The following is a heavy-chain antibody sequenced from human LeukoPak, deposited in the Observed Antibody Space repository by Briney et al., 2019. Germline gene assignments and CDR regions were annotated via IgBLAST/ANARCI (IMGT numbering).Heavy chain of an antibody. V-gene: IGHV4-31*03. CDR2: IYYSGST. D-gene: IGHD3-22*01. Sequence: QTLYLICTVSGGSITSGGYYWSRIRQHPGKGLEWIGYIYYSGSTSYNPSLKSRVTISLETSRNQFSLKLSSVTAADTAVYYCARETDYYDSGGYYLQWFDPWGQGNPGPGSS. CDR1: GGSITSGGYY. CDR3: ARETDYYDSGGYYLQWFDP. J-gene: IGHJ5*02.